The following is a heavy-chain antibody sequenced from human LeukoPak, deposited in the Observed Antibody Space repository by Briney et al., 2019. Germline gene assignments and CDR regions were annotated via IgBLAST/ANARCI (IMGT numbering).Heavy chain of an antibody. J-gene: IGHJ4*02. CDR2: IRYDGSNK. D-gene: IGHD2/OR15-2a*01. CDR1: GFTFGSYG. Sequence: GGSLRLSCAASGFTFGSYGMHWVRRAPGKGLEWVAFIRYDGSNKYYADSVKGRFTISRDNSKNTLYLQMNSLRAEDTAVYYCANPLSGQFDYWGQGTLVTVSS. V-gene: IGHV3-30*02. CDR3: ANPLSGQFDY.